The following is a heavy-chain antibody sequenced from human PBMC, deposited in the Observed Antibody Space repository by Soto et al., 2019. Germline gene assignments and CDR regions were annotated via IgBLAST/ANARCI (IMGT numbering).Heavy chain of an antibody. CDR3: TRGGWTTYYSPFFDY. J-gene: IGHJ4*02. V-gene: IGHV2-5*02. D-gene: IGHD3-10*01. CDR1: GFSFSTSEVG. Sequence: QITLKESGPTQVKPTQTLTLTCTFSGFSFSTSEVGVGWIRQPPGKALEWLALIYWDDDKRYSPSLKSRLTITKDTSKNQVVLTMTSMDPVDTATYYCTRGGWTTYYSPFFDYWGQGTLVTVAS. CDR2: IYWDDDK.